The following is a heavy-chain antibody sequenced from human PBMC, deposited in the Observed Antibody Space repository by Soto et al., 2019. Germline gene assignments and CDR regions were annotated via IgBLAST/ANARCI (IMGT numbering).Heavy chain of an antibody. CDR2: IWYDGSNK. CDR1: GFTFSNYG. V-gene: IGHV3-33*01. D-gene: IGHD6-19*01. Sequence: QVQLVESGGGVVQPGRSLRLSCAASGFTFSNYGMHWVRQAPGKGLEWVAVIWYDGSNKYYADSVKGRFTISRDNSKNTLYLQMNSLRAEDTAVYYCARDRDSSGWYYGMDVWGQGTTVTVSS. CDR3: ARDRDSSGWYYGMDV. J-gene: IGHJ6*02.